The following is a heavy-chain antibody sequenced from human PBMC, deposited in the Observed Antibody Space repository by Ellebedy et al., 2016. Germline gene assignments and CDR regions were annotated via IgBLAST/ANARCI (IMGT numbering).Heavy chain of an antibody. Sequence: GGSLRLSXTASGLNFNTFFMSWVRQAPGKGLEWVSTISAGPDITRLADSVKGRFTISRDSSKNSVYLRMNNLRVEDTAVYYCRQGHYADLWGQGTLVTVSS. CDR3: RQGHYADL. J-gene: IGHJ4*02. CDR1: GLNFNTFF. D-gene: IGHD4-17*01. V-gene: IGHV3-23*01. CDR2: ISAGPDIT.